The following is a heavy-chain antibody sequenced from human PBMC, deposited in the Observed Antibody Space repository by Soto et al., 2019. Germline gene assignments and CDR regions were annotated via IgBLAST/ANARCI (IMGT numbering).Heavy chain of an antibody. V-gene: IGHV3-33*01. J-gene: IGHJ6*02. CDR2: IWYDGSKK. CDR1: GFTFSSFG. CDR3: ARDASYYSLWSGYYPSRNGMDV. D-gene: IGHD3-3*01. Sequence: VGSLRLSCAASGFTFSSFGMHWVRQAPGKGLEWVSLIWYDGSKKSYGDSVKGRFTIFRDNSRNTVYLQMNSLRADDTAVYHCARDASYYSLWSGYYPSRNGMDVWGQGTTVTVSS.